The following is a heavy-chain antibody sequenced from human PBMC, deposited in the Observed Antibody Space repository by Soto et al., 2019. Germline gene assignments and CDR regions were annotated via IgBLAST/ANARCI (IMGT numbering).Heavy chain of an antibody. CDR3: ARDARYDSSGNPNYFDY. CDR1: GYTFTSYA. CDR2: INAGNGNT. V-gene: IGHV1-3*01. D-gene: IGHD3-22*01. Sequence: QVQLVQSGAEVKKPGASVKVSCKASGYTFTSYAMHWVRQAPGQRLEWMGWINAGNGNTKYSQKFQGRVTITRDTSASTAYRELSSLRSEDTAVYYCARDARYDSSGNPNYFDYWGQGTLVTVSS. J-gene: IGHJ4*02.